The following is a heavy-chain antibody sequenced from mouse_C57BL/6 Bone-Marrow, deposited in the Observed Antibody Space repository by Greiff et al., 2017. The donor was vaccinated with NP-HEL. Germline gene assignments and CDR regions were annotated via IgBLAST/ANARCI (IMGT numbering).Heavy chain of an antibody. CDR3: TKGNPYYFDY. D-gene: IGHD2-1*01. CDR2: IDPETGGT. CDR1: GYTFTDYE. V-gene: IGHV1-15*01. Sequence: VQLQQSGAELVRPGASVTLSCKASGYTFTDYEMHWVKQTPVHGLEWIGAIDPETGGTAYNQKFKGKAILTADKSSSTAYMELRSLTSEDSAVYYCTKGNPYYFDYWGQGTTLTVSS. J-gene: IGHJ2*01.